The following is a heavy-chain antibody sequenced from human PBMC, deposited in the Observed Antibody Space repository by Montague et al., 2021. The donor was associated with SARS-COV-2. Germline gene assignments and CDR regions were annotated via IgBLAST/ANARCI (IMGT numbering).Heavy chain of an antibody. J-gene: IGHJ3*02. CDR2: IYYSGTT. CDR1: GGSITRNYY. V-gene: IGHV4-39*01. CDR3: ARPLVRGVPKAFDI. Sequence: SETLSLTCTVSGGSITRNYYWGWIRQPPGKGLEWVGNIYYSGTTFINPSLESRVTISVDAPKNQFSLNLTSVTAADTAVYYCARPLVRGVPKAFDIWGQGALVIASS. D-gene: IGHD3-10*01.